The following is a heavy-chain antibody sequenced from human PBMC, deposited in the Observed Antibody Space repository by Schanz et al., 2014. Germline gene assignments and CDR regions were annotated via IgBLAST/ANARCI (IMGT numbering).Heavy chain of an antibody. V-gene: IGHV3-23*01. CDR1: GGSFSDYY. J-gene: IGHJ4*02. CDR3: AKSKSQLPLFDY. Sequence: VQLQQWGAGLLKPSETLSLTCAVYGGSFSDYYWSWIRQPPGKGLEWVSGLTEGGGGTYYTDAVKGRFTISRDSSKNTLYLQMNSLRADDTAVYYCAKSKSQLPLFDYWGQGTLVAVSS. D-gene: IGHD2-21*01. CDR2: LTEGGGGT.